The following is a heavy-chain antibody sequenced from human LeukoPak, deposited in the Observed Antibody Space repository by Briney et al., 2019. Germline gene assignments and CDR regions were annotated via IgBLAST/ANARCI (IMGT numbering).Heavy chain of an antibody. CDR2: IYSGGST. J-gene: IGHJ6*02. V-gene: IGHV3-66*02. Sequence: GVSLRLSCAASGFTVSSNYMSWVRQAPGKGLEWVSVIYSGGSTYYADSVKGRFTISRDNSKNTLYLQMNSLRAEDTAVYYCALTGYYYYGMDVWGQGTTVTVSS. CDR3: ALTGYYYYGMDV. CDR1: GFTVSSNY. D-gene: IGHD1-14*01.